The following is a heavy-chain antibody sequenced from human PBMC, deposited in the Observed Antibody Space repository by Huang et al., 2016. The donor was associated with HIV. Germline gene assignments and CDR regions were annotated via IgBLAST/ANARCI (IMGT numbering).Heavy chain of an antibody. V-gene: IGHV5-51*01. D-gene: IGHD5-18*01. CDR1: GYSFISYW. Sequence: EVQLVQSGAEVKKPGESLTISCKGSGYSFISYWIGWVRQMPGKCLEWMGVIYPGDSNIRYSPSFQGQVTISADKSISTAYLQWSSLKASDTAMYYCARLRYVETASNGMDVWGQGTTVTVSS. CDR3: ARLRYVETASNGMDV. CDR2: IYPGDSNI. J-gene: IGHJ6*02.